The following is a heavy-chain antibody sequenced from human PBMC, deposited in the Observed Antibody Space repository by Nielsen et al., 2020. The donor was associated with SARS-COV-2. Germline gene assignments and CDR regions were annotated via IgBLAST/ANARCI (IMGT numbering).Heavy chain of an antibody. CDR2: INPSDGDT. V-gene: IGHV1-46*01. CDR3: AGGWPARLDP. J-gene: IGHJ5*02. Sequence: SVTVPCKPSGYIFTSNYIHWVRQAPAQGLEWMGIINPSDGDTTYAQRFQGRVTMTRDTSTSTVYMELSSLRSDDTAVYYCAGGWPARLDPWGQGTPVTVSS. D-gene: IGHD2-15*01. CDR1: GYIFTSNY.